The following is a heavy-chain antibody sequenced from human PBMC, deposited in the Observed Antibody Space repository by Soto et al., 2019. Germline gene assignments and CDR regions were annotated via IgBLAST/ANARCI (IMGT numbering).Heavy chain of an antibody. CDR1: GFSFSNAW. D-gene: IGHD3-3*01. Sequence: QLLESGGGLVKPGGSLRLSCTASGFSFSNAWMSWVRQATGKGLEWVGRIKTKTNGATTDYAAPVQGRFSISRDDSKITLFLQMDSLQTEDTAVYYCTTTSIGLYFDHWGQGTLVTVSS. CDR2: IKTKTNGATT. J-gene: IGHJ4*02. CDR3: TTTSIGLYFDH. V-gene: IGHV3-15*01.